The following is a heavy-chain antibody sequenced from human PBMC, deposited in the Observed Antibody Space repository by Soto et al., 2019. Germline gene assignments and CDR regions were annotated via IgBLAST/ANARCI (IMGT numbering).Heavy chain of an antibody. CDR3: ARVRPTDYVGNYNNGMDV. CDR2: IIPIFNTA. Sequence: QVQLVQSGAEVKKPGSSVKVSCKASGGTLSNYAFTWVRQAPAQGLEWMGGIIPIFNTANYAQKFQGRVTITADESTSTAYMEVNSLRSEDTAVYYCARVRPTDYVGNYNNGMDVWGQGTTVTVSS. V-gene: IGHV1-69*01. J-gene: IGHJ6*02. D-gene: IGHD4-17*01. CDR1: GGTLSNYA.